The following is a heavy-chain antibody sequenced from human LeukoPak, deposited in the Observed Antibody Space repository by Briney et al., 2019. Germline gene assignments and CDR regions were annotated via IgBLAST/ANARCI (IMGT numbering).Heavy chain of an antibody. CDR3: ATSLGPLTEY. Sequence: GGSLRLSCAASGNYWMHWVRQAPGKGLVWVSRINSGGSGTSYAASVEGRFTISRDNVKNTLYLQMDSLRAEDTAVYYCATSLGPLTEYWGQGTLVTVSS. V-gene: IGHV3-74*01. J-gene: IGHJ4*02. CDR1: GNYW. D-gene: IGHD7-27*01. CDR2: INSGGSGT.